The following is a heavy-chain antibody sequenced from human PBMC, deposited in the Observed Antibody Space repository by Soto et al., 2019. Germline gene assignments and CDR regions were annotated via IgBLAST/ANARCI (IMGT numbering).Heavy chain of an antibody. V-gene: IGHV3-33*08. CDR2: IWYDGTSK. CDR3: ARDQGVVIIKDH. CDR1: GFTFRNHA. Sequence: QVQLVESGGGVVQPGRSLRLSCAASGFTFRNHAMHWVRQAPGKGLEWVGLIWYDGTSKYYADSVKGRFTISRDNSKNTLYLEMNSLRVEDMAIYYCARDQGVVIIKDHWGQGTLVTVSS. J-gene: IGHJ4*02. D-gene: IGHD6-6*01.